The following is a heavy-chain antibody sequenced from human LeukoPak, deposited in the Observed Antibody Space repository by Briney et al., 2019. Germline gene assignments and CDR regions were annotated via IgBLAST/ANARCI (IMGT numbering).Heavy chain of an antibody. CDR2: INPGGGTT. CDR3: ARESDSSGFGAFDT. CDR1: GYTFTGYY. D-gene: IGHD3-22*01. Sequence: ASVKVSCKASGYTFTGYYLHWVRQAPGQGLEWMGIINPGGGTTRYAQKFQGRLTMTRDTSTSTVYMELSSLRSEDTAVYYCARESDSSGFGAFDTWGQGTMVTVSS. J-gene: IGHJ3*02. V-gene: IGHV1-46*01.